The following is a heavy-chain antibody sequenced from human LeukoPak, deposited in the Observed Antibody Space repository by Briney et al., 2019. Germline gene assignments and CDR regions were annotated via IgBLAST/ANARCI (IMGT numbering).Heavy chain of an antibody. CDR2: IIPIFGTT. J-gene: IGHJ4*02. Sequence: ASVKVSCKASGGTFSSYAISWVRQAPGQGLEWMGGIIPIFGTTNYAQKFQDRVTITADTSISTSYMELSSLRSEDTAVYYCARGSYNRNAYRFDFWGQGTLVTVSS. D-gene: IGHD3-16*01. CDR1: GGTFSSYA. CDR3: ARGSYNRNAYRFDF. V-gene: IGHV1-69*06.